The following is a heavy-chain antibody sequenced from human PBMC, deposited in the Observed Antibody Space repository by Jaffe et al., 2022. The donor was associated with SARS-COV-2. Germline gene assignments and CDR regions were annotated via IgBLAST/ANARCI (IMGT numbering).Heavy chain of an antibody. J-gene: IGHJ1*01. CDR1: GFTFSSYA. CDR3: AKDLGFLEWLFHH. Sequence: EVQLLESGGGLVQPGGSLRLSCAASGFTFSSYAMSWVRQAPGKGLEWVSAISGNGGSTYYADSVKGRFTISRDNSKNTLYLQMNSLRAEDTAVYYCAKDLGFLEWLFHHWGQGTLVTVSS. V-gene: IGHV3-23*01. CDR2: ISGNGGST. D-gene: IGHD3-3*01.